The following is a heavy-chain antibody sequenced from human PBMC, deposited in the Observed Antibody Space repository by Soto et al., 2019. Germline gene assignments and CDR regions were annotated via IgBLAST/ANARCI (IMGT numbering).Heavy chain of an antibody. CDR3: AGGGTKYSYGYFFDY. CDR1: GGTFSSYA. J-gene: IGHJ4*02. Sequence: SVKVSCKASGGTFSSYAISWVRQAPGQGLEWMGGIIPIFGTANYAQKFQGRVTITADESTSTAYMELSSLRSEDTAVYYCAGGGTKYSYGYFFDYWGQGTLVTVSS. CDR2: IIPIFGTA. D-gene: IGHD5-18*01. V-gene: IGHV1-69*13.